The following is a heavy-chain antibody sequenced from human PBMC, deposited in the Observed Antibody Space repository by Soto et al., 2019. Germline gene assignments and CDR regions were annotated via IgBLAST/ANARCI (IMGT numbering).Heavy chain of an antibody. CDR3: AKTGPYDILTYWYFDL. CDR2: IYYSGTT. V-gene: IGHV4-39*01. J-gene: IGHJ2*01. D-gene: IGHD3-9*01. Sequence: LSLTCIVSGDSISSSSYYWVWIRQPPGKGLEWIGSIYYSGTTYYNPSLESRVTISIDTSKNQFSLKVSPLTAADTAVYYCAKTGPYDILTYWYFDLWGRGTLVTVSS. CDR1: GDSISSSSYY.